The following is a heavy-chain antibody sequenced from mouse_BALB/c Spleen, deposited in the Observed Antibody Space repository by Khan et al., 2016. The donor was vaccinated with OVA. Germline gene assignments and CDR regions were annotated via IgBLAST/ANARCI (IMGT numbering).Heavy chain of an antibody. V-gene: IGHV2-2*03. CDR2: IWRGGST. D-gene: IGHD2-4*01. CDR3: ASNYDYDEGLAY. CDR1: GFSLTHYG. J-gene: IGHJ3*01. Sequence: QVQLKQSGPGLVQPSQSLSITCTVSGFSLTHYGVHWVRQSPGKGLEWLGVIWRGGSTDYNAAFTSRLNISKDNSKNQAFFKMNSLQSKDTAIYYCASNYDYDEGLAYWGQGTLVTVSA.